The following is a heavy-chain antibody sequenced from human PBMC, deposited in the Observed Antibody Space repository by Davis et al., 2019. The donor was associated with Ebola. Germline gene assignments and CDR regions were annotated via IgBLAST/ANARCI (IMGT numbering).Heavy chain of an antibody. D-gene: IGHD2-15*01. CDR3: AREGYCSGGSCYHFDY. CDR1: GYTFTSYA. J-gene: IGHJ4*02. CDR2: INPNSGGT. Sequence: AASVKVSCKASGYTFTSYAMHWVRQAPGQGLEWMGWINPNSGGTNYAQKFQGWVTMTRDTSISTAYMELSRLRSDDTAVYYCAREGYCSGGSCYHFDYWGQGTLVTVSS. V-gene: IGHV1-2*04.